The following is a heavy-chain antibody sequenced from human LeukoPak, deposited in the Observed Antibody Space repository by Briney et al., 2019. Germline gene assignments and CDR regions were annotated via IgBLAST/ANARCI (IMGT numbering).Heavy chain of an antibody. J-gene: IGHJ4*02. CDR3: AYTSTVVTPFDS. D-gene: IGHD4-23*01. CDR1: GFSLSTTGVG. Sequence: SGPTLVKPTQTLKLTCTFSGFSLSTTGVGVGWLRQPPGKALEWLALIYWDADKRYNSSLKRRLTIIKDTSKNQVVLTLTDLDPLDTATYYCAYTSTVVTPFDSWGQGILVTVSS. CDR2: IYWDADK. V-gene: IGHV2-5*02.